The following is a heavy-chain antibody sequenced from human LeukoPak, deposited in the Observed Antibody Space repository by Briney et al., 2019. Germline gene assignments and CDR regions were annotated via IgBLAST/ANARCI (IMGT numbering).Heavy chain of an antibody. Sequence: EASVKVSCKASGYTFTSQGISWVRQAPGQGLEWMGRISTYNGDTNYAQKLQGRVTMTTDTSTSTAYMELRSLRSDDTAVYYCAIGGGVVPDNYYYYYMAVWGEGPTVAVSS. CDR3: AIGGGVVPDNYYYYYMAV. D-gene: IGHD2-15*01. J-gene: IGHJ6*03. CDR1: GYTFTSQG. V-gene: IGHV1-18*01. CDR2: ISTYNGDT.